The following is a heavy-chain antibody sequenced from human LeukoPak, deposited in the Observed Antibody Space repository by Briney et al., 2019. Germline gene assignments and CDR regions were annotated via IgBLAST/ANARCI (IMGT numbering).Heavy chain of an antibody. V-gene: IGHV4-59*01. CDR3: ARERGAVQLPGNWFDP. D-gene: IGHD2-2*01. CDR2: IYYSGST. J-gene: IGHJ5*02. Sequence: SETLSLTCTVSGGSISSYYWSWIRQPPGKGLEWIGYIYYSGSTNYNPSLKSRVTISVDTSKNQFSLKLSSVTAADTAVYYCARERGAVQLPGNWFDPWGQGTLVTVSS. CDR1: GGSISSYY.